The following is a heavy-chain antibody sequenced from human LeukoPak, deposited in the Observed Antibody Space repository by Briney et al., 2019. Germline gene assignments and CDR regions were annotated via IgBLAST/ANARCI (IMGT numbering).Heavy chain of an antibody. V-gene: IGHV4-39*01. CDR1: GGSISSRNYY. Sequence: SETLSLTCTVSGGSISSRNYYWDWIRQPPGKGLEWIGSIYYSGSTYYNPSLKSRVTISVDTSKNQFSLKLSSVTAADTAVYYCASQYDSSGYYYLFFDYWGQGTLVTVSS. J-gene: IGHJ4*02. CDR3: ASQYDSSGYYYLFFDY. CDR2: IYYSGST. D-gene: IGHD3-22*01.